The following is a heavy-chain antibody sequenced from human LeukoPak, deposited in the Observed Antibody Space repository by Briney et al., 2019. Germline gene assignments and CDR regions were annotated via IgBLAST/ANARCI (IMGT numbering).Heavy chain of an antibody. CDR2: IYYSGST. V-gene: IGHV4-31*03. CDR1: GGSISSGGYY. J-gene: IGHJ2*01. CDR3: AGQGYSSGYSYWYFDL. Sequence: SETLSLTCTVSGGSISSGGYYWSWIRQHPGKGLEWIGYIYYSGSTYYNPSLKSRVTISVDTSKNQFSLKLSSVTAADTAVYYCAGQGYSSGYSYWYFDLWGRGTLVTVFS. D-gene: IGHD5-18*01.